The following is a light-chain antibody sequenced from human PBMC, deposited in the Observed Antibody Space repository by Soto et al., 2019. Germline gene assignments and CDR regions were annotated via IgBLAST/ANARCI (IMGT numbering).Light chain of an antibody. CDR2: EGS. V-gene: IGLV2-23*03. Sequence: QSALTQPASMSGSPGQSITISCTGTSSDVGSYNLVSWYQQHPGKAPKLMIYEGSKRPSGVSNRFSGSKSGNTASLTISGLQAEDEADYYCCSYAGSSTFGAVFGGGTQLTVL. CDR1: SSDVGSYNL. J-gene: IGLJ7*01. CDR3: CSYAGSSTFGAV.